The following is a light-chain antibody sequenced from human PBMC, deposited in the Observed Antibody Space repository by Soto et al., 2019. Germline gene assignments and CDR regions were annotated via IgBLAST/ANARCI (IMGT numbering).Light chain of an antibody. CDR3: QQYNNWPPWT. CDR1: QSVSSN. Sequence: EIVMTQSPATLSVSPGERATLSCRASQSVSSNLAWYQQKPGQAPRLLIFGASTRATGIPARLSGSGSGTEFNLTLSSMQSEDFAVYYCQQYNNWPPWTFGQGTKVEIK. CDR2: GAS. J-gene: IGKJ1*01. V-gene: IGKV3-15*01.